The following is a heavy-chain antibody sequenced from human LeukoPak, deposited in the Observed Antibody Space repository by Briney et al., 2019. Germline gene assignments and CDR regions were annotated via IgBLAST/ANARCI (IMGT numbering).Heavy chain of an antibody. CDR1: GFTFSSYG. Sequence: PGGSLRLSCAASGFTFSSYGMSWVRQAPGKGLEWVSGISGSGSITYHADSVKGRFTISRDNSKNTLYLQMNSLRAEDTAVYYCAKDPWEQNYYYMGVWGKGTTVTVSS. V-gene: IGHV3-23*01. D-gene: IGHD1-26*01. J-gene: IGHJ6*03. CDR2: ISGSGSIT. CDR3: AKDPWEQNYYYMGV.